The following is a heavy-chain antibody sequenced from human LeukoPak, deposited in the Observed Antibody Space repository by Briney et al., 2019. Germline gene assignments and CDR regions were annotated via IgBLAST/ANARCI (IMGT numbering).Heavy chain of an antibody. J-gene: IGHJ4*02. CDR3: ARDRPSITVAGTTSSDY. CDR1: GYTFTNYG. CDR2: ISAYNGNT. Sequence: GASVKVSCKASGYTFTNYGLTWVRQAPGQGLELMGWISAYNGNTKYSQKLQGRVTMTTDTSTSTAYMDLRSLRSDDTAVYYCARDRPSITVAGTTSSDYWGQGTLVTVSS. V-gene: IGHV1-18*01. D-gene: IGHD6-19*01.